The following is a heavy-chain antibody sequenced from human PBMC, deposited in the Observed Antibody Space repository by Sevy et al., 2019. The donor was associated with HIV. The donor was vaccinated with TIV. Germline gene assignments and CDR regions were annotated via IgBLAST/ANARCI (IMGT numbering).Heavy chain of an antibody. Sequence: GGSLRLSCVASGFTFNNYAMSWVRQASGKGLEWVSVISGSGGGTNYADSVKGRFTISRDNSKNTLYLQMNTLRDEDTAVYYCAKLIVVVVAPGSRFDFWGQGALVTVSS. CDR1: GFTFNNYA. V-gene: IGHV3-23*01. D-gene: IGHD2-15*01. CDR3: AKLIVVVVAPGSRFDF. J-gene: IGHJ4*02. CDR2: ISGSGGGT.